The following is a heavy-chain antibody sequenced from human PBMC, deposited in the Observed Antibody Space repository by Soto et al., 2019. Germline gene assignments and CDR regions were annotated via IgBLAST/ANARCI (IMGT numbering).Heavy chain of an antibody. CDR1: GFTFSSYA. CDR2: ISYDGSNK. CDR3: ARFETLLWFGELNPFDY. D-gene: IGHD3-10*01. V-gene: IGHV3-30-3*01. J-gene: IGHJ4*02. Sequence: QVQLVESGGGVVQPGRSLRLSCAASGFTFSSYAMHWVRQAPGKGLEWMAVISYDGSNKYYADSVKGRFTISRDNSKNTLYLQMNSLRAEDTAVYYCARFETLLWFGELNPFDYWGQGTLVTVSS.